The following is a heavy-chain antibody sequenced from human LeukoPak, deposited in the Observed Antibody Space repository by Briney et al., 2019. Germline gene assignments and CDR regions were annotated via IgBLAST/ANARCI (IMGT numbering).Heavy chain of an antibody. V-gene: IGHV3-30-3*01. CDR2: ISYDGAIK. J-gene: IGHJ4*02. CDR3: ARRPAGSSLDY. CDR1: GFTFSNYA. Sequence: GGSLTLSCAASGFTFSNYAMHWGRQAPGKGLEWVAVISYDGAIKYYADSVRGRFTISRDNSNKMLYLQMNSLRDEDTAVYYCARRPAGSSLDYWGQGTLVTVSS. D-gene: IGHD1-26*01.